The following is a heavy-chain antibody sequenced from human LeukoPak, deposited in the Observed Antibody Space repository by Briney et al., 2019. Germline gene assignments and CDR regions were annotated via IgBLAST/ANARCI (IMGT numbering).Heavy chain of an antibody. CDR2: IYYSGST. CDR1: GGSISSSSYY. V-gene: IGHV4-39*07. J-gene: IGHJ4*02. D-gene: IGHD3-9*01. CDR3: ARDLLDPDFDWLSPFDY. Sequence: SETLSLTCTVSGGSISSSSYYWGWIRQPPGKGLEWIGSIYYSGSTYYNPSLKSRVTISVDTSKNQFSLKLSSVTAADTAVYYCARDLLDPDFDWLSPFDYWGQGTLVTVSA.